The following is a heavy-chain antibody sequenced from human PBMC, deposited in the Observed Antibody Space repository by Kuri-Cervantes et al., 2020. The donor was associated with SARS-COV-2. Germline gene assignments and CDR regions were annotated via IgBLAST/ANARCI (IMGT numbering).Heavy chain of an antibody. D-gene: IGHD5-24*01. CDR1: GFTFSSYW. CDR3: VREKGGWLQGDY. Sequence: GESLKISCAASGFTFSSYWMSWVRQAPGKGLEWVANIKQDGSEKYYVDSVKGRFTISRDNAKSSLYLQMDSLRAEDTAVYYCVREKGGWLQGDYWGQGTLVTVSS. J-gene: IGHJ4*02. CDR2: IKQDGSEK. V-gene: IGHV3-7*01.